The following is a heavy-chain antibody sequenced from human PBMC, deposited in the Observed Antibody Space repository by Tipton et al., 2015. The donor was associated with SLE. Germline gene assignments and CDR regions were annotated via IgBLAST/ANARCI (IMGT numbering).Heavy chain of an antibody. CDR3: AGDKAFWSGYYTGWFDP. CDR1: GGSISSYY. Sequence: TLSLTCTVSGGSISSYYWSWIRQPPGKGLEWIGDIYYSGSTNYNPSLKSRVTISVDTSKNQFSLKLSSVTAADTAVYYCAGDKAFWSGYYTGWFDPWVQGTLVTVSS. CDR2: IYYSGST. D-gene: IGHD3-3*01. J-gene: IGHJ5*02. V-gene: IGHV4-59*01.